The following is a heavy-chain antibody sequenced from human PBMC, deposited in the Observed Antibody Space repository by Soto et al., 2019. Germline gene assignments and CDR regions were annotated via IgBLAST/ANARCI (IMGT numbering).Heavy chain of an antibody. CDR3: AKYRRTDAEGYRLDF. Sequence: SETLSLTCSVSGASINNYYWSWIRQPPGKGLEWIGYVYYTGSTSTKYNPSLRSRVAMSVDSSKNQFSLKLTSMTAADTAIYYCAKYRRTDAEGYRLDFWGPGTLVTVSS. CDR2: VYYTGSTST. CDR1: GASINNYY. D-gene: IGHD5-12*01. V-gene: IGHV4-59*01. J-gene: IGHJ4*02.